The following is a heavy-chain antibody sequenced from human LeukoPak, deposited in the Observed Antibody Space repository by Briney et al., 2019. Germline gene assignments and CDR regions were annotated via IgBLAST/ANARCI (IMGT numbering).Heavy chain of an antibody. CDR1: GGSISSYH. V-gene: IGHV4-4*07. Sequence: PSGTLSLTCIVSGGSISSYHWSWIRQPAGKGLEWIGRIYTSGSTDYNPSLKSRVTMSVDTSKNQFSLKLSSVTAADTAVYYCARVGDYALKDWGQGTLVTVSS. CDR3: ARVGDYALKD. CDR2: IYTSGST. J-gene: IGHJ4*02. D-gene: IGHD3-16*01.